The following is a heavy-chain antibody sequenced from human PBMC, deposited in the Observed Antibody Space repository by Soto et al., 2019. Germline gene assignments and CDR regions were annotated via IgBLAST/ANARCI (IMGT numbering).Heavy chain of an antibody. D-gene: IGHD3-10*01. CDR2: ISYDGSNK. CDR3: AKDTVRGVTRGRFDY. J-gene: IGHJ4*02. V-gene: IGHV3-30*18. CDR1: GFTFSSYG. Sequence: VGSLRLSCAASGFTFSSYGMHWVRQAPGKGLEWVAVISYDGSNKYYADSVKGRFTISRDNSKNTLYLQMNSLRAEDTAVYYCAKDTVRGVTRGRFDYWGQGTLVTVSS.